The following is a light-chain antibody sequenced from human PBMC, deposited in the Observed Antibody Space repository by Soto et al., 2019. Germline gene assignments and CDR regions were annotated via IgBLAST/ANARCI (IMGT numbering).Light chain of an antibody. CDR2: WAS. CDR1: QNVLYSSNNKNQ. J-gene: IGKJ4*01. V-gene: IGKV4-1*01. Sequence: DIVMTQSPDSLAVSLGERXTINCKSSQNVLYSSNNKNQLAWYQQKPGQPPKLLIYWASTRESGVPDRFSGSGSGTDFILTISSLQAEDVAVYYCQQYYSPPLTFGGGTKVDIK. CDR3: QQYYSPPLT.